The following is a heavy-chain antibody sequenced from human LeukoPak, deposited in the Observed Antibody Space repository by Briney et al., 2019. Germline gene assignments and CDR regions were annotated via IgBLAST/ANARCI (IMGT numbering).Heavy chain of an antibody. V-gene: IGHV3-15*01. CDR1: GFTFSHAW. J-gene: IGHJ6*02. Sequence: GGSLGLSCAASGFTFSHAWMTWVRQAPGKGLEWVGRIKSTTDGGTTDYAAPVKGRFTISRDDSKSTLYLQMNSLKTEDTAVYYCVWSRSFYYYYAMDVWGQGTTVTVSS. CDR3: VWSRSFYYYYAMDV. D-gene: IGHD3-3*01. CDR2: IKSTTDGGTT.